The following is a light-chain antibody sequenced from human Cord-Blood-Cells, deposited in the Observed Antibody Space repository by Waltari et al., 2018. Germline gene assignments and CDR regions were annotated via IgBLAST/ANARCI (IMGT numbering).Light chain of an antibody. V-gene: IGLV2-11*01. CDR2: DVS. CDR1: SSDVGGYNY. Sequence: QSALTQPRSVSGSPGQSVTISCTGTSSDVGGYNYVSWYQQHPGKAPKLMIYDVSKRPSGVPDLVSGSKSGNTASLTISGLKAEDEADYYCCSYAGSYTLVFGGGTKLTVL. J-gene: IGLJ2*01. CDR3: CSYAGSYTLV.